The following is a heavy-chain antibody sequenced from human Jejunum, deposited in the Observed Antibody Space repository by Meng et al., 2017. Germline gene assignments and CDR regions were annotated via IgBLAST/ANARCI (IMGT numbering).Heavy chain of an antibody. CDR1: GYTFTRYG. CDR3: ARDRVPYTSRGLVGV. Sequence: ASVKVSFKASGYTFTRYGISWVRQAPGQGLEWMGWISAYNGNTNYAQKLQGRVTMTTDIYTSTAYMELRSLRSDDTAVYDCARDRVPYTSRGLVGVWGQGTLVTVSS. V-gene: IGHV1-18*01. J-gene: IGHJ4*02. D-gene: IGHD6-19*01. CDR2: ISAYNGNT.